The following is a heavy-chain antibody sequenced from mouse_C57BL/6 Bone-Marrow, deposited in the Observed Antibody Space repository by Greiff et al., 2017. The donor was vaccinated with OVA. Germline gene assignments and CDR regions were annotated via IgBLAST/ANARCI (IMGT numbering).Heavy chain of an antibody. CDR3: SRKGDC. D-gene: IGHD2-13*01. CDR2: IYPGSGST. Sequence: QVQLQQPGAELVKPGASVKMSCKASGYTFTSYWITWVKQRPGQGLEWIGDIYPGSGSTNYNEKFKRKATLTVATSSSTAYMQLSSLPSADSAVCYCSRKGDCWGPGTLVTVSA. J-gene: IGHJ3*01. V-gene: IGHV1-55*01. CDR1: GYTFTSYW.